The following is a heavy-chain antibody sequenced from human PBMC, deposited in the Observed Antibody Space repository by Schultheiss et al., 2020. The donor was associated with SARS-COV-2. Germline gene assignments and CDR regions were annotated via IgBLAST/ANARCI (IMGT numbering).Heavy chain of an antibody. Sequence: GGSLRLSCAASGFTFSSYAMHWVRQAPGKGLEWVAVISYDGSNKYYADSVKGRFTISRDNAEDSLYLQMNSLRAEDTAVYYCARPLLTGYDFDYWGQGTLVTVSS. V-gene: IGHV3-30*07. D-gene: IGHD3-9*01. J-gene: IGHJ4*02. CDR1: GFTFSSYA. CDR3: ARPLLTGYDFDY. CDR2: ISYDGSNK.